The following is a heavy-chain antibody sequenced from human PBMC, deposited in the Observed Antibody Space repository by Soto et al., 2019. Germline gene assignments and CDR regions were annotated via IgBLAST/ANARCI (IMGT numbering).Heavy chain of an antibody. Sequence: QVRLVQSGAEVKKPGASVKVSCKASGYTFTSYGITWVRQAPGQGLEWMGWISAYNGNTNYAQKLQGRVTMTTDTSTSPAYMELRSLKSDDTAVYYCARGDADIPHGFYGYWGQGTLVTVSS. CDR3: ARGDADIPHGFYGY. J-gene: IGHJ4*02. D-gene: IGHD2-15*01. CDR2: ISAYNGNT. V-gene: IGHV1-18*01. CDR1: GYTFTSYG.